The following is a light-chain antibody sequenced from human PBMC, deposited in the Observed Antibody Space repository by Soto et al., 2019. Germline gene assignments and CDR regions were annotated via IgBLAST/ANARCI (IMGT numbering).Light chain of an antibody. CDR1: NSDVGGYNY. CDR2: DVS. V-gene: IGLV2-14*01. Sequence: QSALTQPAAVSGSPAQSITISCTGTNSDVGGYNYVSWYQQHPGKAPKLMIFDVSNRHSGVSNRFSGSKSGNTASLTISGLQAEDEADYYCTSWTTSNSYVFGTGTKMTIL. J-gene: IGLJ1*01. CDR3: TSWTTSNSYV.